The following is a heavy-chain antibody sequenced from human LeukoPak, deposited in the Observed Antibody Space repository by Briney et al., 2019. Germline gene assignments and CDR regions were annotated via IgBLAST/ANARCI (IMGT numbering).Heavy chain of an antibody. CDR2: IYSGGST. V-gene: IGHV3-53*01. D-gene: IGHD1-26*01. CDR1: GFTFSSYS. CDR3: ATEPKVGATGY. Sequence: GGSLRLSCAASGFTFSSYSMNWVRQAPGKGLEWVSVIYSGGSTYYADSVKGRFTISRDNSKNTLYLQMNSLRAEDTAVYYCATEPKVGATGYWGQGTLVTVSS. J-gene: IGHJ4*02.